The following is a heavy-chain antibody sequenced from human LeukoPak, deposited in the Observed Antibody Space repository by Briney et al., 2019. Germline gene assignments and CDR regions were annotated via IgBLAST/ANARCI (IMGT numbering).Heavy chain of an antibody. CDR3: VKDRVLRAPCPDV. V-gene: IGHV3-23*01. Sequence: GGSLRLSCAASGFTFSTYAMSWVRQAPGEGLQWVSGISNSGDSTYYLDSVKGRFTISRDNSKNTLYLQMSSLRAEDTALYYCVKDRVLRAPCPDVGGQGSLVTVPS. J-gene: IGHJ4*02. CDR1: GFTFSTYA. CDR2: ISNSGDST. D-gene: IGHD1-14*01.